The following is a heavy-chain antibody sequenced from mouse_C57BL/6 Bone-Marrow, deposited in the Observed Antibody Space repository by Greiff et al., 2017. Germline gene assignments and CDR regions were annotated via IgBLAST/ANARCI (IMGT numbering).Heavy chain of an antibody. D-gene: IGHD2-13*01. CDR1: GFNIKDDY. CDR2: IDPENGDT. J-gene: IGHJ1*03. V-gene: IGHV14-4*01. Sequence: VQLQQSGAELVRPGASVKLSCTASGFNIKDDYMHWVKQRPEQGLEWIGRIDPENGDTEYASKFQGKATIPADTSSNTAYLQLSSLTAEDTAVYYCTMSDPWYFDVWGTGTTVTVSS. CDR3: TMSDPWYFDV.